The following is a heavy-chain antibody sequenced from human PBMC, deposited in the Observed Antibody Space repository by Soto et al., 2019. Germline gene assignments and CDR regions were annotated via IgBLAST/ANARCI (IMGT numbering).Heavy chain of an antibody. D-gene: IGHD3-3*01. CDR2: TYYRSKWYN. Sequence: PSQTLSLTCAISGDSVSSNSAAWNWIRQSPSRGLEWLGRTYYRSKWYNDYAVSVKSRITINPDTSKNQFSLQLNSVTPEDTAVYYCARSYDFWSGYYTADYYYYGMDVWGQGTTVTVSS. J-gene: IGHJ6*02. V-gene: IGHV6-1*01. CDR3: ARSYDFWSGYYTADYYYYGMDV. CDR1: GDSVSSNSAA.